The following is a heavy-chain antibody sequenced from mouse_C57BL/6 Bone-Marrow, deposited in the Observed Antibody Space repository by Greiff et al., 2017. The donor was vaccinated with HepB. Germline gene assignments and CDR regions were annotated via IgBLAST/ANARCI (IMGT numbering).Heavy chain of an antibody. Sequence: VQLQQPGAELVKPGASVKMSCKASGYTFTSYWITWVKQRPGQGLEWIGDIYPGSGSTNYNEKFKSKATLTVDTSSSTAYMQLSSLTSEDSAVYYCARGLMTTVVATDWYFDVWGTGTTVTVSS. CDR1: GYTFTSYW. D-gene: IGHD1-1*01. CDR3: ARGLMTTVVATDWYFDV. CDR2: IYPGSGST. V-gene: IGHV1-55*01. J-gene: IGHJ1*03.